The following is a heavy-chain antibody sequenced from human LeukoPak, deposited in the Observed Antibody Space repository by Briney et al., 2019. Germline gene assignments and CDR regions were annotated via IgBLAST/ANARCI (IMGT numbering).Heavy chain of an antibody. Sequence: PGGSLRLSCAASGFTFSSYGMSWVRQAPGKGLEWVSAISGSGGSTYCADSVKGRFTISRDNSKNTLYLQMNSLKTEDTAVYYCTTVGSSWYEDYWRQGTLVTVSS. CDR2: ISGSGGST. J-gene: IGHJ4*02. D-gene: IGHD6-13*01. CDR1: GFTFSSYG. CDR3: TTVGSSWYEDY. V-gene: IGHV3-23*01.